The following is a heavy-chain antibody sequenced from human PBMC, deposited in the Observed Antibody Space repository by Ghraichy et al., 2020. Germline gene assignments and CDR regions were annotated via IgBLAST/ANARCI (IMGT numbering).Heavy chain of an antibody. V-gene: IGHV1-18*01. CDR1: GYTFTSYG. J-gene: IGHJ5*02. D-gene: IGHD2-2*02. Sequence: ASVKVSCKASGYTFTSYGISWVRQAPGQGLEWMGWISAYNGNTNYAQKLQGRVTMTTDTSTSTAYMELRSLRSDDTAVYYCARDPDCSSTSCYRGQFDPWGQGILVTVSS. CDR3: ARDPDCSSTSCYRGQFDP. CDR2: ISAYNGNT.